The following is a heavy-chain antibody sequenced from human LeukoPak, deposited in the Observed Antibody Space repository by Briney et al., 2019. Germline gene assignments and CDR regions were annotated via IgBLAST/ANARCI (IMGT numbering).Heavy chain of an antibody. CDR1: GGSISSSSYY. CDR2: IYYSGST. V-gene: IGHV4-39*07. J-gene: IGHJ4*02. D-gene: IGHD3-9*01. CDR3: AREIRGLRYFDWSDD. Sequence: SETLSLTCTVSGGSISSSSYYWGWIRQPPGKGLEWIGSIYYSGSTYYNPSLKSRVTISVDTSKNQFSLKLSSVTAADTAVYYCAREIRGLRYFDWSDDWGQGTLVTVSS.